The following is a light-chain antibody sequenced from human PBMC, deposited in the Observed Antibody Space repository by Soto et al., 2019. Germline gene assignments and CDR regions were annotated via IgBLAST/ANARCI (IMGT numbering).Light chain of an antibody. CDR2: AAS. V-gene: IGKV1-27*01. CDR3: QKYNSAPPLT. J-gene: IGKJ4*01. CDR1: QGLRNY. Sequence: DIQMTQSPSSLSASVGDRVTITCRASQGLRNYLAWYQQKPGKVPKLLIYAASTLQSGVPSRFSGSGSGTAFTHTISSLQPEDVATYYWQKYNSAPPLTFGGGTKVEIK.